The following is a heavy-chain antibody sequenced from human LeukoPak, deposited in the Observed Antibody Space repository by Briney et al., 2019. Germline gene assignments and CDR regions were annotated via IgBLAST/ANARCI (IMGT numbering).Heavy chain of an antibody. D-gene: IGHD1-26*01. Sequence: PGRSLRLSCAASEFTFSSYGMHWVRQAPGKGLEWVAVISYDGSNKYYADSVKGRFTISRDNSKNTLYLQMNSLRAEDTAVYYCAKPSAGVGARALGLDYWGQGTLVTVSS. CDR1: EFTFSSYG. CDR3: AKPSAGVGARALGLDY. J-gene: IGHJ4*02. CDR2: ISYDGSNK. V-gene: IGHV3-30*18.